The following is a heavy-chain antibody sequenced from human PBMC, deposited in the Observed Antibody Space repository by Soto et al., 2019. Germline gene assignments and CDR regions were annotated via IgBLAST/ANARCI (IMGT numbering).Heavy chain of an antibody. V-gene: IGHV3-7*03. CDR2: IKHDGSVQ. CDR1: GFTFSGYW. D-gene: IGHD4-4*01. J-gene: IGHJ4*02. Sequence: QLVESGGGLVQPGGSLRLSCEASGFTFSGYWMSWVRQAPGKGLEWVADIKHDGSVQYYMDSVKGRFTISRDNAKKLLYLQMNGLRAEDTALYYCARAPYSNAWYRFDLWGQGTQVTVSS. CDR3: ARAPYSNAWYRFDL.